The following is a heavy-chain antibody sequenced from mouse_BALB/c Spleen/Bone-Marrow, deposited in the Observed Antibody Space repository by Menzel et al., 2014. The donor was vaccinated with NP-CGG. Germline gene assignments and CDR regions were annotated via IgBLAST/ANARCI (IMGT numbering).Heavy chain of an antibody. V-gene: IGHV3-1*02. Sequence: VQLKESGTDLVKPSQSLSLTCTVTGYSITNGYGWHWIRQFPGKKLEWMGYIHYSGNTNYNPSLKSRVSITRDTSKNQFFLQLNSVTTDDTATYYCVRETTVVADFDYWGQGTTLTVSS. CDR1: GYSITNGYG. J-gene: IGHJ2*01. D-gene: IGHD1-1*01. CDR2: IHYSGNT. CDR3: VRETTVVADFDY.